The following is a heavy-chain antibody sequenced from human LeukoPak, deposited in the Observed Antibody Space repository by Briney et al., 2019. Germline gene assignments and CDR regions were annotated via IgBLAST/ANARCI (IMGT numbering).Heavy chain of an antibody. CDR1: GFTFSSYG. CDR3: AKDSRYSGSYSYYFDY. J-gene: IGHJ4*02. D-gene: IGHD1-26*01. Sequence: GGSLRLSCAASGFTFSSYGMHWVRQAPGKGLEWVAFIRYDGSNKYYADSVKGRFTISRDNSKNTLYLQMNSLRAEDTAVYYCAKDSRYSGSYSYYFDYWGQGTLVTVSS. V-gene: IGHV3-30*02. CDR2: IRYDGSNK.